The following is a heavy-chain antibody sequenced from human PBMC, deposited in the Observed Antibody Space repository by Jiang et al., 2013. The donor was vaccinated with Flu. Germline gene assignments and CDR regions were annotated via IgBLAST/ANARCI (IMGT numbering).Heavy chain of an antibody. D-gene: IGHD6-25*01. CDR1: GGSFSGYF. J-gene: IGHJ6*02. CDR3: ARGPAGPRMSV. Sequence: LLKPSETLSLTCAVYGGSFSGYFWTWIRQAPGEGLEWIGEINERGTTNYNPSLKSRVTILRDRSKNEFSLRVNSVTAADTAIYFCARGPAGPRMSVWGQGTTVTVSS. V-gene: IGHV4-34*01. CDR2: INERGTT.